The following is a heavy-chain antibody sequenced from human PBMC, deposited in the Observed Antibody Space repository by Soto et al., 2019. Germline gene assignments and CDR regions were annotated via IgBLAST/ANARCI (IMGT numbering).Heavy chain of an antibody. CDR3: ARGPSGDKVDS. D-gene: IGHD7-27*01. CDR1: GGSISTVDYW. J-gene: IGHJ4*02. CDR2: IYDGGRT. Sequence: QVQLQESGPGLVKPSQTLSLTCTVSGGSISTVDYWWSWIRQSPDMGLEWIGHIYDGGRTYNNPSLERRVTMSVDTSTSELSLTLSAVSAADTAVYYCARGPSGDKVDSWGQGTLVTVSS. V-gene: IGHV4-30-4*01.